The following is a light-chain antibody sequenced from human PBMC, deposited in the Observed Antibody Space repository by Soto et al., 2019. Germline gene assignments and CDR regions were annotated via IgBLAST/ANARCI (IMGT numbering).Light chain of an antibody. CDR1: QHVSSN. CDR2: RAS. J-gene: IGKJ2*01. CDR3: QQYNNWPYT. V-gene: IGKV3-15*01. Sequence: EIVMTQSPATLSVSPVGSATLSCSASQHVSSNFAWYRQKPGQAPTLLIYRASTRATGIPARFSSSGSGTEFTLAISRLQSEDVAVYYCQQYNNWPYTFGQGTKLEIK.